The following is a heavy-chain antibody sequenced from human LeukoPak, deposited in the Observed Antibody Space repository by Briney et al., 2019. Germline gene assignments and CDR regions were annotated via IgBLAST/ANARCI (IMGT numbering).Heavy chain of an antibody. CDR1: DFTVSFNY. CDR3: ATYRQVLLPFES. V-gene: IGHV3-53*01. J-gene: IGHJ4*02. CDR2: IYTSGLT. D-gene: IGHD5-18*01. Sequence: GGSLRLSCAASDFTVSFNYMTWVRQAPGKGLEWVSIIYTSGLTYYADSVKGRFTISRDNSKSILSLQMNSLGAEDTAIYYCATYRQVLLPFESWGQGTLVTVSS.